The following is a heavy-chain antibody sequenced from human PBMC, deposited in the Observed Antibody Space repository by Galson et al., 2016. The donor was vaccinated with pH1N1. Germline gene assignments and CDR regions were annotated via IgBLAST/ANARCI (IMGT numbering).Heavy chain of an antibody. Sequence: SLRLSCAASGFTFDDYAMHWVRQAPGKGLEWVSGISWNSGSIGYADSVKGRFTISRDNAKNSLYLQMNSVRAEDTAVYYCVRAVGSGEAYWGQGTLVTVSS. J-gene: IGHJ4*02. CDR3: VRAVGSGEAY. D-gene: IGHD2-15*01. V-gene: IGHV3-9*01. CDR1: GFTFDDYA. CDR2: ISWNSGSI.